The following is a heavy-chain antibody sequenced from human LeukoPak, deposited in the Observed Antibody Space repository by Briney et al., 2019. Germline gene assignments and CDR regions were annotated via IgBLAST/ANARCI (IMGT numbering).Heavy chain of an antibody. Sequence: GGSLRLSCEASGFTFRNYGVHWVRQAPGKGLEWVAVISYDGGHQYSADSVKGRFTLSRDNSKNTVYLQLNSLRAEDTAVYYCAKDRRMMSAYYGMDVRGQGTPVTVSS. D-gene: IGHD3-16*01. V-gene: IGHV3-30*18. CDR1: GFTFRNYG. CDR3: AKDRRMMSAYYGMDV. CDR2: ISYDGGHQ. J-gene: IGHJ6*02.